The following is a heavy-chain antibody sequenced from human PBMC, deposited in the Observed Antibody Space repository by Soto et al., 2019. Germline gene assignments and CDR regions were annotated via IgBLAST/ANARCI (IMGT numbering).Heavy chain of an antibody. J-gene: IGHJ4*02. CDR2: INHSGST. CDR3: AYRSSYGSGLAY. D-gene: IGHD5-18*01. V-gene: IGHV4-34*01. CDR1: GGPFSGYY. Sequence: SETLSLTCAVYGGPFSGYYWSWIPPPPGKGLEWIGEINHSGSTNYNPSLKSRVTMSVDTSKNQFSLMLSSVTAADTAVYYFAYRSSYGSGLAYWGQGTLVTVSS.